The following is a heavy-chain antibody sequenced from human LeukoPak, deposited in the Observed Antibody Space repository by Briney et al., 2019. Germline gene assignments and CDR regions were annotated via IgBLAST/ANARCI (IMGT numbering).Heavy chain of an antibody. CDR2: ISPSDGST. D-gene: IGHD5-24*01. J-gene: IGHJ4*02. CDR1: GYTFTTYY. V-gene: IGHV1-46*01. CDR3: ARSYGYNYEGAY. Sequence: ASVKVSCKASGYTFTTYYMHWVRQAPGQGLEWMGTISPSDGSTSYAQKFQGRVTMTRDTSTSTVYMELSSLRSEDTAVYYCARSYGYNYEGAYWGQGTLVTVSS.